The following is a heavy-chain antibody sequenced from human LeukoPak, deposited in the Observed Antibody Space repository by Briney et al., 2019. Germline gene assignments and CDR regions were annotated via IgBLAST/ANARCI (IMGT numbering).Heavy chain of an antibody. CDR3: ARVWYYDILTAYLYYFDF. D-gene: IGHD3-9*01. J-gene: IGHJ4*02. V-gene: IGHV3-7*01. CDR1: GFTFSSYW. Sequence: GGSLRLSCAASGFTFSSYWMSWVRQAPGKGLEWVANIKQGGSEKYYVDSVKGRFTISRDNAKNSLYLQMNSLRAEDTAVCFCARVWYYDILTAYLYYFDFWGQGTLVTVSS. CDR2: IKQGGSEK.